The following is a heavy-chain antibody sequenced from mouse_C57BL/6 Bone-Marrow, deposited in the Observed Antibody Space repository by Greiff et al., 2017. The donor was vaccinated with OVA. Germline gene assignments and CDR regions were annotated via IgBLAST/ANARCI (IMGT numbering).Heavy chain of an antibody. V-gene: IGHV1-18*01. D-gene: IGHD1-1*01. CDR1: GYTFTDYN. Sequence: EVQLQESGPELVKPGASVKIPCKASGYTFTDYNMDWVKQSHGKSLEWIGDINPNNGGTIYNQKFKGKATLTVDKSSSTAYMELRSLTSEDTAVYYCARITTVDYFDDWGQGTTLTVSS. CDR2: INPNNGGT. CDR3: ARITTVDYFDD. J-gene: IGHJ2*01.